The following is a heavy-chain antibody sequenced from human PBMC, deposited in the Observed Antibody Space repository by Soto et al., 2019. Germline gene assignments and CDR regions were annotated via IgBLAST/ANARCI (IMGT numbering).Heavy chain of an antibody. V-gene: IGHV4-31*03. CDR3: AKVLSDCSGGSCYSEIYYGMDV. D-gene: IGHD2-15*01. CDR2: IYDSGST. Sequence: SETLSLTCTVSGGPITNYWSWIRQHPGKGLEWFGYIYDSGSTYYNPSLKSRVTMSLDTSKNQLSLKLTSVTAADTAVYYCAKVLSDCSGGSCYSEIYYGMDVWGQGTTVTV. CDR1: GGPITNY. J-gene: IGHJ6*02.